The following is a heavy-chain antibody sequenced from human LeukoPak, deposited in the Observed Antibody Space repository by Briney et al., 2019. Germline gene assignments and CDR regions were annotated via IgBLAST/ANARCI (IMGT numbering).Heavy chain of an antibody. Sequence: SETLSLTCTVSGGSISSSSYYWGWIRQPPGEGLEWIGSIYYSGSTYYNPSLKSRVTISVDTSKNQFSLKLSSVTAADTAVYYCARVRYDFWSGYSYYFDYWGQGTLVTVSS. D-gene: IGHD3-3*01. CDR1: GGSISSSSYY. CDR2: IYYSGST. CDR3: ARVRYDFWSGYSYYFDY. J-gene: IGHJ4*02. V-gene: IGHV4-39*07.